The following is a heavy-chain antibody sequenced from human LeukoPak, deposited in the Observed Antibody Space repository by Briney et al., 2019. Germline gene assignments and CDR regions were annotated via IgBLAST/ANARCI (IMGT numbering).Heavy chain of an antibody. CDR3: ATLLSDYGAHYFDS. D-gene: IGHD4-17*01. V-gene: IGHV4-38-2*01. CDR2: LYHSGST. Sequence: SETLSLTCAVSDSSISSGYFWGWIRQPPGKGLEWIGTLYHSGSTYYNPSLKSRVAISLDASKTQFSLKLSSVTAADTALYYCATLLSDYGAHYFDSWGQGVLVTVSS. CDR1: DSSISSGYF. J-gene: IGHJ4*02.